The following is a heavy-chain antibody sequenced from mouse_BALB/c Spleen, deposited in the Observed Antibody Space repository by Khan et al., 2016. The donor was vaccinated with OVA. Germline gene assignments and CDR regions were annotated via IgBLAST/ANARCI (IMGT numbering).Heavy chain of an antibody. CDR1: GYTFTSYT. Sequence: QVQLQQPGAELARPGASVKMSCKASGYTFTSYTIHWIKKRPGQGLEWIGYINPSNGYTNYNQKFKEKATLTKDKSSTTDYLKLSSLTSYDAAVYNCVRDGAYHRNDGWFAYWGQGTLVTVPA. CDR2: INPSNGYT. J-gene: IGHJ3*01. CDR3: VRDGAYHRNDGWFAY. V-gene: IGHV1-4*01. D-gene: IGHD2-14*01.